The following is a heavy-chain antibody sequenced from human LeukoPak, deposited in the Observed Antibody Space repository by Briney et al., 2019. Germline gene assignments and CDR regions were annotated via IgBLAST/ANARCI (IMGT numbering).Heavy chain of an antibody. D-gene: IGHD1-26*01. J-gene: IGHJ4*02. CDR1: GGSISSGGYY. V-gene: IGHV4-61*08. CDR3: ARHQSKWELRHLDY. Sequence: SQTLSLTCTVSGGSISSGGYYWSWIRQPPGKGLEWIGYIYYSGSTNYNPSLKSRVTISVDTSKNQFSLKLSSVTAADTAVYYCARHQSKWELRHLDYWGQGTLVTVSS. CDR2: IYYSGST.